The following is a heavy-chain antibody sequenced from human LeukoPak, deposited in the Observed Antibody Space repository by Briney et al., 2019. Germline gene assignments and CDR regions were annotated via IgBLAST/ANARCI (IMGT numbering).Heavy chain of an antibody. CDR2: ISPGDSDT. CDR3: ARLSSSWNFDY. Sequence: GEALKISFKGSGYRFTSHWIGWVRQMPGRGLEWMGIISPGDSDTRYSPSFQGQVTISADKSISTADLQWSSLRASDTAMYYCARLSSSWNFDYWGQGTLVTVSS. J-gene: IGHJ4*02. D-gene: IGHD6-13*01. V-gene: IGHV5-51*01. CDR1: GYRFTSHW.